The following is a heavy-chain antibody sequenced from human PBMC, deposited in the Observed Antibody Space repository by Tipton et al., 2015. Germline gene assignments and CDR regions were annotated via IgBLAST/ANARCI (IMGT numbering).Heavy chain of an antibody. V-gene: IGHV4-34*01. Sequence: TLSLTCAVYGGSFSGYYWNWIRQPPGKGLEWIGEINHSGSTNYNPSLKSRVTISVDTSKNQFSLQLNSVTPEDTAVYYCARVGAGQLTSTPGGFDYWGQGTLVTVSS. CDR2: INHSGST. CDR3: ARVGAGQLTSTPGGFDY. J-gene: IGHJ4*02. CDR1: GGSFSGYY. D-gene: IGHD1-26*01.